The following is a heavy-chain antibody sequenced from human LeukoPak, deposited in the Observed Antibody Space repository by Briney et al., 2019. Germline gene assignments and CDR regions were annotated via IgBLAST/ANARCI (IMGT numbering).Heavy chain of an antibody. CDR1: GGSISSDTW. D-gene: IGHD6-19*01. V-gene: IGHV4-4*02. Sequence: MSSETLSLTCAVSGGSISSDTWWSWVRQPPGKGLEWIGEIYHSGSTNYNPSLKSRVTISVDKSRNQFSLRLTSVTAADTAVYYCARVVAVAGSAPYYYGMDVWGQGTTVTVSS. J-gene: IGHJ6*02. CDR2: IYHSGST. CDR3: ARVVAVAGSAPYYYGMDV.